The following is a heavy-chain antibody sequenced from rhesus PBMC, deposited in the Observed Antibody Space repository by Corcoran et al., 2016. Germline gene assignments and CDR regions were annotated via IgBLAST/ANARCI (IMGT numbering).Heavy chain of an antibody. CDR1: GGSIGGYY. D-gene: IGHD1-44*01. CDR2: IDGNFAGT. CDR3: ARDEGWEPLLDY. Sequence: QVQLQESGPGLVKPSETLSLTCAVSGGSIGGYYWSWFLHAPGKGLEWIGNIDGNFAGTNYNPSLKSRVTISKDASKNQFSLKLSSVTSADTAVYYCARDEGWEPLLDYWGQGVLVTVSS. J-gene: IGHJ4*01. V-gene: IGHV4-81*01.